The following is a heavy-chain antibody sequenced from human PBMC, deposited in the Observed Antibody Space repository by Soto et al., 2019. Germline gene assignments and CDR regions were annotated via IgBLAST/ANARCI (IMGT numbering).Heavy chain of an antibody. CDR2: ISANGDDT. J-gene: IGHJ5*02. Sequence: GGSLRLSCAASGFTFNTYAMNWVRQAPGEGLEWVSTISANGDDTYYADSVKGRFTISRDNSKNTLYLQMSSLRGEDTAVYYCARDHYGPGWFDPWGQGTLVTVSS. CDR1: GFTFNTYA. V-gene: IGHV3-23*01. CDR3: ARDHYGPGWFDP. D-gene: IGHD3-10*01.